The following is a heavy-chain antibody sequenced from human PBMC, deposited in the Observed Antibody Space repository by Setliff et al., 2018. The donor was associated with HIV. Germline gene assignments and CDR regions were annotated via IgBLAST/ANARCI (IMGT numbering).Heavy chain of an antibody. CDR1: GVSISSQY. V-gene: IGHV4-59*11. CDR2: IYYNVNN. J-gene: IGHJ6*03. Sequence: ETLSLTCAVSGVSISSQYWSWIRQPPGKGLEWIGFIYYNVNNNYNPSLKSRVSISIDTSKNQFSLTLSSVTPADTAVYYCVRGDMDGKFHYYMDVWGKGTMVTVSS. CDR3: VRGDMDGKFHYYMDV.